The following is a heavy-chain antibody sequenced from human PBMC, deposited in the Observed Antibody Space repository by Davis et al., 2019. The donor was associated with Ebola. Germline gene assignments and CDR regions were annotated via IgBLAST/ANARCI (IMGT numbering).Heavy chain of an antibody. Sequence: GESLKISCAVSGLPFSNSWMTWVRQAPGKGLEWVAKINPDGADKLYVDSVKGRFTISRDNAKNSLYLQMNSLRAEDTAVYYCARDPLYNALDYWGQGTLVTVSS. CDR3: ARDPLYNALDY. CDR2: INPDGADK. D-gene: IGHD1-14*01. J-gene: IGHJ4*02. V-gene: IGHV3-7*01. CDR1: GLPFSNSW.